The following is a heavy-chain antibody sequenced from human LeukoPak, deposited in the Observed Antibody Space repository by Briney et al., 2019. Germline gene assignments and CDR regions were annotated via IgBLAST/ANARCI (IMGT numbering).Heavy chain of an antibody. CDR1: GFTFSSYW. CDR2: IKQDGNEK. Sequence: PGGSLSLSCAASGFTFSSYWMSWVRQAPGKGLEWVANIKQDGNEKYYVDSVKGRFTIFRDNAKNSLYLQMNSLRVEDTAVYYCARGRPHGNDYWGQGTLVTVSS. J-gene: IGHJ4*02. D-gene: IGHD4-23*01. CDR3: ARGRPHGNDY. V-gene: IGHV3-7*01.